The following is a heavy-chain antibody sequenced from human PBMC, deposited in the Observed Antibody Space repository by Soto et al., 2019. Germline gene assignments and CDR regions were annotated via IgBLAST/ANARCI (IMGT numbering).Heavy chain of an antibody. Sequence: ASVKVSCEHSGYTFPSYAMHWVRQAPGERLEWMGWINAGNGNTKYSQKFQGRDTITRDTSASTAYMELSSLSSEDTAVYYCATGGAYCSGGSCYSSYYYYGMDVWGQGTTVTFSS. CDR1: GYTFPSYA. J-gene: IGHJ6*02. CDR3: ATGGAYCSGGSCYSSYYYYGMDV. V-gene: IGHV1-3*01. CDR2: INAGNGNT. D-gene: IGHD2-15*01.